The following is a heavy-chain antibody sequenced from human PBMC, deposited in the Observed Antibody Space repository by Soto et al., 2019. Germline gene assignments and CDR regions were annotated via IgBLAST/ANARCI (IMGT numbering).Heavy chain of an antibody. Sequence: SETLSLTCTVSGGSISSGGYYWSWIRQHPGKGLEWIGYIYYSGSTYYNPSLKSRVTISVDTSKNQFSLKLSSVTAADTAVYYVARSSQSPLTPLAYWGQGTLVTVSS. CDR3: ARSSQSPLTPLAY. D-gene: IGHD2-15*01. CDR2: IYYSGST. J-gene: IGHJ4*02. CDR1: GGSISSGGYY. V-gene: IGHV4-31*03.